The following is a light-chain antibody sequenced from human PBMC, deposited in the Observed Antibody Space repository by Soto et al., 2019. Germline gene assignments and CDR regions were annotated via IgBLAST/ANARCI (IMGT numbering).Light chain of an antibody. V-gene: IGLV1-40*01. CDR1: SSNIGAGYD. CDR3: QSYDSSLSGPDV. J-gene: IGLJ1*01. Sequence: QSVLTQPTSVSGAPGQRVTISCTGSSSNIGAGYDVHWYQQLPGTAPKLLIYGNSNRPSGVPDRFSGSKSGTSASLAITGLQAEDEADYYCQSYDSSLSGPDVFGTGTKLTVL. CDR2: GNS.